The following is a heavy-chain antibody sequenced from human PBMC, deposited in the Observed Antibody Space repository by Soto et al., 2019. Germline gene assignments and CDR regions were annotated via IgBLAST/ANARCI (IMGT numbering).Heavy chain of an antibody. J-gene: IGHJ5*02. V-gene: IGHV4-39*01. CDR3: ARHSGPYASSWFYP. CDR2: IYYSGTT. CDR1: GGSVRSSNFY. D-gene: IGHD2-2*01. Sequence: QLQLQESGPGLVKPSETLSLICSVAGGSVRSSNFYWGWLRQPTGKGLEWIGSIYYSGTTSYNPSLKSRVPLSLDASKTQLSLRLRSVTAADTAVYYCARHSGPYASSWFYPWGQGTLVTVSS.